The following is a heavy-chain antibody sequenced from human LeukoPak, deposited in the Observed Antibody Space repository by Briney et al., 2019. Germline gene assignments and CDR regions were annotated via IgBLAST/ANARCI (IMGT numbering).Heavy chain of an antibody. CDR1: GFTFSDYY. CDR3: ARDLDSSSWWNWFDP. Sequence: GGSLRLSCAASGFTFSDYYMSWIRQAPGKGLEWVANIKEDGSEKKYVDSVKGRFTISRDNAKNSLYLQMNSLRADDTAMYYCARDLDSSSWWNWFDPWGQGTLVTVSS. V-gene: IGHV3-7*01. D-gene: IGHD6-13*01. CDR2: IKEDGSEK. J-gene: IGHJ5*02.